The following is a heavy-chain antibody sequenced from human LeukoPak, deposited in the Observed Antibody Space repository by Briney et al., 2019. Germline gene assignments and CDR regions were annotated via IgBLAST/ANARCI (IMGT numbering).Heavy chain of an antibody. Sequence: SETLSLTCTVSGGSISSYYWSWIRQPPGKGLEWIGYIYQSGSTYYNPSLKSRVTISVDRSKNQFSLKLSSVTAADTAVYYCARERIVGVHDYWGQGTLVTVSS. CDR2: IYQSGST. D-gene: IGHD1-26*01. V-gene: IGHV4-59*12. J-gene: IGHJ4*02. CDR1: GGSISSYY. CDR3: ARERIVGVHDY.